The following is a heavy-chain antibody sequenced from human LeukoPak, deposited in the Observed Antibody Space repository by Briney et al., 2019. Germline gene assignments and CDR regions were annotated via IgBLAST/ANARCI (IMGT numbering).Heavy chain of an antibody. CDR1: GGSISSYY. CDR2: IYTSGST. V-gene: IGHV4-4*09. CDR3: ARGGSRYYYMDV. D-gene: IGHD2-2*01. Sequence: PSETLSLTCTVSGGSISSYYWSWIRQPPGKGLEWIGYIYTSGSTNYNPSLKSRVTISVDTSKNQFSLKVSSVTAADTAVYYCARGGSRYYYMDVWGKGTTVTVSS. J-gene: IGHJ6*03.